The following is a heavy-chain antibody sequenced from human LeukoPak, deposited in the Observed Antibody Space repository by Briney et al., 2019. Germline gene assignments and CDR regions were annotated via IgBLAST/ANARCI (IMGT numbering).Heavy chain of an antibody. Sequence: TSETLSLTCIASGSSVSTFYWSWLRQSPGTGLEWIGFVHDTGSTAYNPSLKSRVTISLETSKNQLSLMLTSVTAADTAMYYCARGSTDVYWYLDVWGRGTLVTVSS. D-gene: IGHD1-26*01. CDR3: ARGSTDVYWYLDV. J-gene: IGHJ2*01. V-gene: IGHV4-59*02. CDR2: VHDTGST. CDR1: GSSVSTFY.